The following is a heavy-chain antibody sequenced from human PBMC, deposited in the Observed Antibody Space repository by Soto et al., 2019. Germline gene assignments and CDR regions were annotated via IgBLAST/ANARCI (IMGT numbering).Heavy chain of an antibody. V-gene: IGHV1-18*01. CDR1: GYTFTSYG. CDR3: ASHSYDFWSGYPT. J-gene: IGHJ5*02. CDR2: ISAYNGNT. D-gene: IGHD3-3*01. Sequence: QVQLVQSGAEVKKPGASVKVSCKASGYTFTSYGISWVRQAPGQGLEWMGLISAYNGNTNYAQKLQGIVTMTTDTSTSTAYMELRSLRSDAPAVYYCASHSYDFWSGYPTWGQGTLVTVSS.